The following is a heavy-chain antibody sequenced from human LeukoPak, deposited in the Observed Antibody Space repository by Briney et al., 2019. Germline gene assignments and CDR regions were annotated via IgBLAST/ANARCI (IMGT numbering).Heavy chain of an antibody. CDR1: GYTFTSYD. D-gene: IGHD3-22*01. CDR2: MNPNSGNT. CDR3: ARAPPGGYDSSGYSDAFDI. V-gene: IGHV1-8*01. Sequence: EASVKVSCKASGYTFTSYDINWVRQATGQGLEWMGWMNPNSGNTGYAQKFQGRVTMTRNTSISTAYMELSSLRSEDTAVYYCARAPPGGYDSSGYSDAFDIWGQGTMVTVSS. J-gene: IGHJ3*02.